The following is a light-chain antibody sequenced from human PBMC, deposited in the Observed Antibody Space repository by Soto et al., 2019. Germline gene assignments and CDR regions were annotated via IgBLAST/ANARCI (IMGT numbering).Light chain of an antibody. Sequence: DIQMTQSPTSLSASVGDRVTITCRASQDIRNFVAWYQQKPGKAPKLLIYAASTLQSGVPSRFSGSGSGTDFTPTLNSLQPEDVATASCQKYSSVPVFGPGTKVEIK. CDR1: QDIRNF. CDR2: AAS. V-gene: IGKV1-27*01. CDR3: QKYSSVPV. J-gene: IGKJ3*01.